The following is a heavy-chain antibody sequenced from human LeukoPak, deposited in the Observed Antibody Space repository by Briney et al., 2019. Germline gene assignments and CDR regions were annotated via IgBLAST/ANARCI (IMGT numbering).Heavy chain of an antibody. D-gene: IGHD6-13*01. J-gene: IGHJ3*02. CDR2: ISYDGSNK. CDR1: GFTFSSYG. Sequence: GGSLRLSCAASGFTFSSYGMHWVRQAPGKGLEWVAVISYDGSNKYYADSEKGRFTISRDNSKNTLYLQMNSLRAEDTAVYYCARDSGTEGAFDIWGQGTMVTVSS. CDR3: ARDSGTEGAFDI. V-gene: IGHV3-30*03.